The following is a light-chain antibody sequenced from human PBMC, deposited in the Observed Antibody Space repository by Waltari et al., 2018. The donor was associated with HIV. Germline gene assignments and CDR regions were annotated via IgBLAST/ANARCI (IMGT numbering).Light chain of an antibody. CDR3: QQSYSSPNN. J-gene: IGKJ2*01. V-gene: IGKV1-39*01. Sequence: DIHMTQSPSSVSASLGSRVTINGRASQSISSHLNWYQQNPVEAPKVLYYASSSLRSDVPSRFSCCGSGTEFTLTISSLQLEDFATYFCQQSYSSPNNFGQGT. CDR2: ASS. CDR1: QSISSH.